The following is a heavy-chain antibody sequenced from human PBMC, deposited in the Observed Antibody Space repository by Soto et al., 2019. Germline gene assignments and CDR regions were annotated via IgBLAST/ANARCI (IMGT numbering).Heavy chain of an antibody. CDR2: ISGSGGST. Sequence: GGSLRLSCAASGFTFSSDAMSWVRQAPGKGLEWVSAISGSGGSTYYADSVRGRFTISRDNSKNTLYLQMNSLRAEDTAVYYCAKTPTSGGYSYGPGGGFFDYWGQGTLVTVSS. J-gene: IGHJ4*02. CDR3: AKTPTSGGYSYGPGGGFFDY. CDR1: GFTFSSDA. V-gene: IGHV3-23*01. D-gene: IGHD5-18*01.